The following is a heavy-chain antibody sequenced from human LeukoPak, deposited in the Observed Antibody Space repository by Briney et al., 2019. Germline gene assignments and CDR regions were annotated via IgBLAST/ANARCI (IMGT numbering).Heavy chain of an antibody. D-gene: IGHD4/OR15-4a*01. CDR1: GFTFSSYT. CDR2: ISSSSSYI. J-gene: IGHJ3*02. Sequence: GGSLRLSCAASGFTFSSYTMNWVRQAPGKGLEWVSSISSSSSYIYYADSVKGRFTISRDTAKNSLYLQMNTLRAEDTAVYYCARAKLGANDAFDIWGQGTMVTVSS. V-gene: IGHV3-21*01. CDR3: ARAKLGANDAFDI.